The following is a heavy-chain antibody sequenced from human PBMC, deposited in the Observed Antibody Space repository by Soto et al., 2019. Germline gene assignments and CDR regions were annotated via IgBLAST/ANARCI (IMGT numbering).Heavy chain of an antibody. V-gene: IGHV5-51*01. CDR2: IYPGDSDT. J-gene: IGHJ6*02. CDR3: ARVASRVVMPAYYYYYGMDV. Sequence: PGESLKISCKGSGYSFTSYWIGWVRQMPGKGLEWMGIIYPGDSDTRYSPSFQGQVTISADKSIGTAYLQWSSLKASDTAMYYCARVASRVVMPAYYYYYGMDVWGQGTTVTVSS. D-gene: IGHD3-3*01. CDR1: GYSFTSYW.